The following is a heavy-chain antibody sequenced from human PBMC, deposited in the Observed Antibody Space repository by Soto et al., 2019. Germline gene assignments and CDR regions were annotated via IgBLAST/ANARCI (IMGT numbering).Heavy chain of an antibody. CDR1: GFTFSSYW. CDR2: IKQDGSEK. V-gene: IGHV3-7*01. J-gene: IGHJ4*02. CDR3: ARGTDLVIATTTRTDF. D-gene: IGHD5-12*01. Sequence: GALRLSCVASGFTFSSYWMSWVRQAPGKGLEWVANIKQDGSEKYYVDSVKGRFTLSRDNAKNSLYLQMNSLTVEDTAVYYCARGTDLVIATTTRTDFWGQGTLLTVSS.